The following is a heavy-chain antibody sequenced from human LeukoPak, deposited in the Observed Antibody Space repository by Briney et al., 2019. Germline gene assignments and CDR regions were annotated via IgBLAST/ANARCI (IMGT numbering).Heavy chain of an antibody. CDR2: ISAYNGNT. J-gene: IGHJ5*02. CDR3: AREKNFYDSSGILGWFDP. Sequence: GASVKVSCKASGYTFTSYGISWVRQAPGQGLEWMGWISAYNGNTNYAQKLQGRVTMTTDTSTSTAYMELRSLRSDDTAVYYCAREKNFYDSSGILGWFDPWGQGTLVTVSS. D-gene: IGHD3-22*01. CDR1: GYTFTSYG. V-gene: IGHV1-18*01.